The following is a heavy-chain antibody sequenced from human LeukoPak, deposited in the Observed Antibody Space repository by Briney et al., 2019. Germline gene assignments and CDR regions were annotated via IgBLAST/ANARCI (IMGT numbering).Heavy chain of an antibody. CDR1: GFTVSSNY. V-gene: IGHV3-66*01. D-gene: IGHD2-15*01. CDR3: AREDCSGGSCYSVY. CDR2: IYSGGST. Sequence: AGGSLRLSCAASGFTVSSNYVSWVRQAPGKGLEWVSVIYSGGSTYYADSVKGRFTISRDNSKNTLYLQMNSLRAEDTAVYYCAREDCSGGSCYSVYWGQGTLVTVSS. J-gene: IGHJ4*02.